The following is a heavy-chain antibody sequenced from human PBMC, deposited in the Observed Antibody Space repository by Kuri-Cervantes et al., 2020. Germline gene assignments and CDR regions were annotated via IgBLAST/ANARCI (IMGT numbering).Heavy chain of an antibody. J-gene: IGHJ4*02. CDR2: ISHSGST. CDR3: ARAVNSSSSVFVFRAGYFDY. CDR1: GGSFSGYY. V-gene: IGHV4-34*01. Sequence: GSLRLSCAVYGGSFSGYYWSWIRQPPGKGLEWIGEISHSGSTNYNPSLKSRVTISVDTSKNQFSLKLSSVTAADTAVYYCARAVNSSSSVFVFRAGYFDYWGQGTLVTVSS. D-gene: IGHD6-6*01.